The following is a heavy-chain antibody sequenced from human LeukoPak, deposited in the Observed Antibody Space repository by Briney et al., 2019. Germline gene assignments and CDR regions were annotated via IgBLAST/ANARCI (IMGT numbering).Heavy chain of an antibody. CDR3: TREPVP. V-gene: IGHV4-4*07. J-gene: IGHJ4*02. CDR1: GGSTTGYF. Sequence: SETLSLTCTISGGSTTGYFWSWIRQPAGKGLEWIGRIYAGGTASYNPSLKSRVTMSADMSKNQLSLKLTSVTAADTAVYYCTREPVPWGQGTLVTVSS. D-gene: IGHD6-19*01. CDR2: IYAGGTA.